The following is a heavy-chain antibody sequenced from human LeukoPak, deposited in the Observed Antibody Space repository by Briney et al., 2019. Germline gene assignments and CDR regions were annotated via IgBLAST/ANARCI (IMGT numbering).Heavy chain of an antibody. V-gene: IGHV3-73*01. CDR1: GFTFGAST. Sequence: GGSLRLSCAASGFTFGASTMHWVRQASGKGLEWVGHIRNKANSYATAYAASVKGRFTISRDDLKTTAYLRMSSLKTEDTAVYYCTRVYSYGYDYWGQGTLVTVSS. D-gene: IGHD5-18*01. J-gene: IGHJ4*02. CDR2: IRNKANSYAT. CDR3: TRVYSYGYDY.